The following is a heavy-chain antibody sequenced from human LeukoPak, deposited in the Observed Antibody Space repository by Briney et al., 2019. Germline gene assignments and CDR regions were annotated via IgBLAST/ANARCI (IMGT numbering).Heavy chain of an antibody. CDR3: ARDGPMIVVVPDSYYYYGMDV. CDR2: ISYDGSNK. V-gene: IGHV3-30-3*01. Sequence: GGSLRLSCAASGFTFSSYAMHWVRQAPGKGLEWVAVISYDGSNKYYADSVKGRFTISRDNSKNTLYLQMNSLRAEGTAVYYCARDGPMIVVVPDSYYYYGMDVWGQGTTVTVSS. CDR1: GFTFSSYA. D-gene: IGHD3-22*01. J-gene: IGHJ6*02.